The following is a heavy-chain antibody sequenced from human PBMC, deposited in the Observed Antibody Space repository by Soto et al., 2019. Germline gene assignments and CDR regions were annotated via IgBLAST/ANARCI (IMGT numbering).Heavy chain of an antibody. Sequence: SETLSLTCTVSGGSISSYYWSWIRQPPGKGLEWIGYIYYSGNTNYNPSLKSRVTISVDTSKNQFSLKLSSVTAADTAVYYCARARSSGWLFSFYFDYWGQGTLVTVSS. CDR3: ARARSSGWLFSFYFDY. CDR2: IYYSGNT. V-gene: IGHV4-59*01. J-gene: IGHJ4*02. CDR1: GGSISSYY. D-gene: IGHD6-19*01.